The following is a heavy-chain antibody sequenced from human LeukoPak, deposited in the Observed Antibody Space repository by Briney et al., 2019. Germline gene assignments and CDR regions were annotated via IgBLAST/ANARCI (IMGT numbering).Heavy chain of an antibody. J-gene: IGHJ4*02. CDR3: VRAYDY. V-gene: IGHV4-59*12. Sequence: SETLSLTCTVSGGSITTYYWSWIRRPPGKGLEWIGYISYSGSTNYNPSLRSRVTISVDTSRNQFSLNLISVTAADTAVYYCVRAYDYWGQGTLVTVSS. CDR1: GGSITTYY. CDR2: ISYSGST.